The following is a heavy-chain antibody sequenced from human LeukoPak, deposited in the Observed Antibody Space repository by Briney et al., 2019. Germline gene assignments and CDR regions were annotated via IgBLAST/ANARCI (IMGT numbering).Heavy chain of an antibody. J-gene: IGHJ1*01. D-gene: IGHD3-16*01. Sequence: GGSLTLSCAASGFTFSSYEMNWVRQAPGRERAWVSGISPSGGITYYTDSVKGRFTISRDNSKNTQSLQMNSLRAEDTAVYYCAKDDDWGRYKHWGQGTLVTVSS. CDR1: GFTFSSYE. CDR2: ISPSGGIT. CDR3: AKDDDWGRYKH. V-gene: IGHV3-23*01.